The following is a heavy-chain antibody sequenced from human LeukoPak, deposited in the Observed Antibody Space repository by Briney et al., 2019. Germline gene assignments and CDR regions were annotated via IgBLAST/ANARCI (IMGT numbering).Heavy chain of an antibody. D-gene: IGHD6-6*01. CDR1: GYTFTSYA. J-gene: IGHJ4*02. CDR2: ISAYNGNT. Sequence: ASVKVSCKASGYTFTSYAMHWVRQAHGQRLEWMGWISAYNGNTNYAQKLQGRVTMTTDTSTSTAYMELRSLRSDDTAVYCCARQYSSSSSYFDYWGQGTLVTVSS. V-gene: IGHV1-18*01. CDR3: ARQYSSSSSYFDY.